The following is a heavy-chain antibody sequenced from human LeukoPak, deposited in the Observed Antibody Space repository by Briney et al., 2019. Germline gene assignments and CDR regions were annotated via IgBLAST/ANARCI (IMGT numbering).Heavy chain of an antibody. V-gene: IGHV1-18*01. CDR2: ISAYNGNT. CDR1: GYTFTSYG. CDR3: ARWMTYYYDSSSYYDAFDI. Sequence: GASAKVSCKASGYTFTSYGISWVRQAPGQGLEWMGWISAYNGNTNYAQKLQGRVTMTTDTSTSTAYMELRSLRSDDTAVYYCARWMTYYYDSSSYYDAFDIWGQGTMVTVSS. D-gene: IGHD3-22*01. J-gene: IGHJ3*02.